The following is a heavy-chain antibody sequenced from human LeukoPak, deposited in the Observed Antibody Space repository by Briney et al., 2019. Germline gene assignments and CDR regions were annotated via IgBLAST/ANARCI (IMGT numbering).Heavy chain of an antibody. CDR1: GGSISSGSYY. CDR3: ARARVLGSNYYYYMDV. Sequence: SETLSLTCTVSGGSISSGSYYWSWIRQPAGKGLEWIGRIYTSGSTNYNPSLKSRLTMSVDTSNTQFSLKLNSVTAADTAVYYCARARVLGSNYYYYMDVWGKGTTVTVSS. J-gene: IGHJ6*03. D-gene: IGHD6-13*01. V-gene: IGHV4-61*02. CDR2: IYTSGST.